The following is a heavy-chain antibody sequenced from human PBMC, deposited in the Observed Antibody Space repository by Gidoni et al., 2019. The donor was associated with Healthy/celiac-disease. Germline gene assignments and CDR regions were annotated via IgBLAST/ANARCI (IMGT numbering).Heavy chain of an antibody. CDR2: IYYSGST. J-gene: IGHJ6*02. CDR3: ARDTESLYGMDV. D-gene: IGHD3-10*01. Sequence: HVQLQESGPGLVKPYEPLSLTCTARGGSISSCYWSWIRQPQGKGLEWIGYIYYSGSTNYNPSLKSRVTISVDTSKNQFSLKLSSVTAADTAGYYCARDTESLYGMDVWGQGTTVTVSS. CDR1: GGSISSCY. V-gene: IGHV4-59*01.